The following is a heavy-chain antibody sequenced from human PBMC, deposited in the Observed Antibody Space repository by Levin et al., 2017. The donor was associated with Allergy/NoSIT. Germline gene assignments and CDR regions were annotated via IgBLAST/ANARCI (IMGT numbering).Heavy chain of an antibody. V-gene: IGHV1-18*01. CDR1: GYTFTFYG. D-gene: IGHD2-8*01. CDR3: AREMAETAADTFDI. CDR2: ISPYNGNT. J-gene: IGHJ3*02. Sequence: ASVKVSCKASGYTFTFYGISWVRQAPGQGLEWMGWISPYNGNTNYAQNLQGRVTMTTDTSTSTAYMELRSLRSDDTAVYYCAREMAETAADTFDIWGQGTMVTVSS.